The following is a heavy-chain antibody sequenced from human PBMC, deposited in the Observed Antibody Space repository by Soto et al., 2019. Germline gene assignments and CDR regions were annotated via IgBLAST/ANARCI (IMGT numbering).Heavy chain of an antibody. D-gene: IGHD3-3*01. CDR3: ARLGGFGVVISPFDY. CDR2: IYPGDSDT. J-gene: IGHJ4*02. Sequence: PGESLKISCKCSGYSFTSYWIGLVRQMPGKGLEWMGIIYPGDSDTRYSPSFQGQVTISADKSISTAYLQWSSLKASDTAMYYCARLGGFGVVISPFDYWGQGTLLTVSS. CDR1: GYSFTSYW. V-gene: IGHV5-51*01.